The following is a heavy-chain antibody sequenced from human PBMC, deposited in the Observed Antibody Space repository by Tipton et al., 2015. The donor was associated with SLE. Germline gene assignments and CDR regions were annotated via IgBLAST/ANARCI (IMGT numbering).Heavy chain of an antibody. CDR3: ARDSRVVVAARGGFDY. V-gene: IGHV4-34*01. CDR2: INHSGST. Sequence: TLSLTCTVYGGSFSGYYWSWIRQPPGKGLEWIGEINHSGSTNYNPSLESRLTISLDTSKNQFSLKLSSVTAADTAVYYCARDSRVVVAARGGFDYWGQGTLVTVSS. J-gene: IGHJ4*02. D-gene: IGHD2-15*01. CDR1: GGSFSGYY.